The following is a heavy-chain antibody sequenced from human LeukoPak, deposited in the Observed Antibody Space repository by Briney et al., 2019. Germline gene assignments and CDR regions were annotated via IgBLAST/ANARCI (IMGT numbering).Heavy chain of an antibody. D-gene: IGHD6-19*01. CDR2: IYYSGST. V-gene: IGHV4-59*08. CDR1: GGSMNPYH. Sequence: SETLSLTCTVPGGSMNPYHWGWIRQPPGKGLEWTGYIYYSGSTNYNPSLNSRVTISVDTSKNQFSLRLSSVTAADTAIYYCARAVSGRFDYWGQGTLVTVSS. CDR3: ARAVSGRFDY. J-gene: IGHJ4*02.